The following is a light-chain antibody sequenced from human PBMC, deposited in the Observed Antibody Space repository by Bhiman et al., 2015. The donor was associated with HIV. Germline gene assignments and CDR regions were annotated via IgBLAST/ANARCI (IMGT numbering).Light chain of an antibody. Sequence: LTQAPSASGTPGQRVTISCSGSSSNIGTKYVYWYQQLPGTAPKLLINRNNQRPSGVPDRFSGSKSGTSASLAITGLQAEDEADYYCQSYDNSLSVFYVFGTGTKVTVL. CDR3: QSYDNSLSVFYV. CDR1: SSNIGTKY. J-gene: IGLJ1*01. CDR2: RNN. V-gene: IGLV1-47*01.